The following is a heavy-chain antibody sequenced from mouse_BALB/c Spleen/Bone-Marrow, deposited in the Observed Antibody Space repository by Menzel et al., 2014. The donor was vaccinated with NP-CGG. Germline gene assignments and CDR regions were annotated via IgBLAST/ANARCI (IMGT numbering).Heavy chain of an antibody. V-gene: IGHV5-2*01. Sequence: DVKLVESGGGLVQPGESLKLSCESNEYEFPSHDMSWVRKTPEKRLELVAAINSDGGSTYYPDTMERRFIISRDNSKKTLYLQMSNLRSEDTAFYYCARHGDYYCSSLFAYWGQGTLVTVSA. J-gene: IGHJ3*01. D-gene: IGHD1-1*01. CDR3: ARHGDYYCSSLFAY. CDR2: INSDGGST. CDR1: EYEFPSHD.